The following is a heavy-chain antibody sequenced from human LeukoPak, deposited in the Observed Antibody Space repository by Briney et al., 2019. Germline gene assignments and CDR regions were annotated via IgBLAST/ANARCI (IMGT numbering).Heavy chain of an antibody. CDR1: GFTFTGYY. CDR2: INLNNGGT. Sequence: VASVKVSCKASGFTFTGYYMNWVRQAPGQGLEWMGWINLNNGGTNFAQKFQGWVTMTRDTSISTAYMELSRLRSDDTAVYYCARDSATVTTPYFDYWGQGSLVTVSS. V-gene: IGHV1-2*04. CDR3: ARDSATVTTPYFDY. J-gene: IGHJ4*02. D-gene: IGHD4-17*01.